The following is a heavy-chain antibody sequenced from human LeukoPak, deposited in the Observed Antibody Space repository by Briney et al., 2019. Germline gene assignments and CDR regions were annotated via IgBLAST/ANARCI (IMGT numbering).Heavy chain of an antibody. CDR3: ARDNTMVRGVTYNWFDP. V-gene: IGHV1-69*05. D-gene: IGHD3-10*01. CDR2: IIPIFGTA. CDR1: GYTFTSYG. Sequence: GASVKVSCKASGYTFTSYGISWVRQAPGQGLEWMGGIIPIFGTANYAQKYQGRVTITTDETTSTAYMELSSLRSEDTAVYYCARDNTMVRGVTYNWFDPWGQGTLVTVSS. J-gene: IGHJ5*02.